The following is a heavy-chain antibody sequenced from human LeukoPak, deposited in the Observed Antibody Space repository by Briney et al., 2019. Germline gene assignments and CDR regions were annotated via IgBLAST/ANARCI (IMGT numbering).Heavy chain of an antibody. J-gene: IGHJ4*02. CDR2: IYYSGST. CDR3: ARASSISSSWDY. Sequence: SETLSLTCTVSGGSISSYYWSWIRQPPGKGLEWIGYIYYSGSTNYNPSLKSRVTISVDTSENQFSLKLSSVTAADTAVYYCARASSISSSWDYWGQGTLVTVSS. CDR1: GGSISSYY. D-gene: IGHD6-13*01. V-gene: IGHV4-59*01.